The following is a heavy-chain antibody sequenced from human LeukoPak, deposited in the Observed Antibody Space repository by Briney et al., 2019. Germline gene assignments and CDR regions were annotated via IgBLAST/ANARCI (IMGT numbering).Heavy chain of an antibody. J-gene: IGHJ6*03. CDR2: ISYDGSNK. CDR3: AREIQHYYYYYMDV. CDR1: GFTFSSYA. V-gene: IGHV3-30-3*01. Sequence: GGSLRLSCAASGFTFSSYAMHWVRQAPGKGLEWVAVISYDGSNKYYADSVKGRFTISRDNSKNTLYLQMNSLRAEDTAVYYCAREIQHYYYYYMDVWGKGTTVTVSS.